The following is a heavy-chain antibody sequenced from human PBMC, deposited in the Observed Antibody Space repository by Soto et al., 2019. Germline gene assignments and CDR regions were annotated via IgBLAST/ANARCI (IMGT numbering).Heavy chain of an antibody. J-gene: IGHJ4*02. CDR1: GFTFSSYG. CDR3: ARDSIRIAVAGTIEDY. Sequence: GGSLRLSCAASGFTFSSYGMHWVRQAPGKGLEWVAVIWYDGSNKYYADSVKGRFTISRDNSKNTLYLQMNSLRAEDTAVYYCARDSIRIAVAGTIEDYWGQGTLVTVSS. D-gene: IGHD6-19*01. V-gene: IGHV3-33*01. CDR2: IWYDGSNK.